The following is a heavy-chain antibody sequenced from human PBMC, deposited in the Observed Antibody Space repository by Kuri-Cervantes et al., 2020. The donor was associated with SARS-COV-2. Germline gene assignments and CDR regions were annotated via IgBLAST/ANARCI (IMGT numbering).Heavy chain of an antibody. Sequence: GSLRLSCTVSGGSISSYYWSWIRQPAGKGLEWIGRIYTSGSTNYNPSLKSRVTISVDTSKNQFSLKLSSVTAADTAVYYCARGGMDYYDHVWGSYPGYYGMDVWGQGTTVTVSS. CDR1: GGSISSYY. J-gene: IGHJ6*02. V-gene: IGHV4-4*07. D-gene: IGHD3-16*02. CDR2: IYTSGST. CDR3: ARGGMDYYDHVWGSYPGYYGMDV.